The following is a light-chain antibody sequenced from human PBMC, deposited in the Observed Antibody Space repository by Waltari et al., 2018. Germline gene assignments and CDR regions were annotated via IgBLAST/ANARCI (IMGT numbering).Light chain of an antibody. CDR3: QVWESSSDHVV. Sequence: SYVLTQPPSVSVAPGKTARITCGGNNIGTKSVHWYQQKPGQAPVLVIYDDRYRPSGIPERFSGSDSGNTATLTISRVEAGDEADYYCQVWESSSDHVVFGGGTKLTVL. CDR1: NIGTKS. V-gene: IGLV3-21*01. CDR2: DDR. J-gene: IGLJ2*01.